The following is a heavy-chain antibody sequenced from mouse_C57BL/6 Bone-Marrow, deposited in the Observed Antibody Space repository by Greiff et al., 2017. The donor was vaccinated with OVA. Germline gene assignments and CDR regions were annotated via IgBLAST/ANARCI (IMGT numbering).Heavy chain of an antibody. CDR3: ARGYYGNLQGFAY. D-gene: IGHD2-1*01. J-gene: IGHJ3*01. CDR1: GYSFTDYN. V-gene: IGHV1-39*01. Sequence: VQLKESGPELVKPGASVKISCKASGYSFTDYNMNWVKQSNGKSLEWIGVINPNYGTTSYNQKFKGKATLTVDQSSSTAYMQLNSLTSEDSAVYYCARGYYGNLQGFAYWGQGTLVTVSA. CDR2: INPNYGTT.